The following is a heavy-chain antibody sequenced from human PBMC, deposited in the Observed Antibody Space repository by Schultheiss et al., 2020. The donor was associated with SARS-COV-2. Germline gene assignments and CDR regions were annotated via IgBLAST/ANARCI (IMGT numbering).Heavy chain of an antibody. CDR3: ARDFSGYDILTAMDI. V-gene: IGHV3-48*04. Sequence: GESLKISCAASGFTFSSYSMNWVRQAPGKGLEWVSYISSSRSTIYYADSVKGRFTISRDNAKNSLYLQMNSLRAEDTAVYYCARDFSGYDILTAMDIWGKGTTVTVSS. J-gene: IGHJ6*03. CDR1: GFTFSSYS. CDR2: ISSSRSTI. D-gene: IGHD3-9*01.